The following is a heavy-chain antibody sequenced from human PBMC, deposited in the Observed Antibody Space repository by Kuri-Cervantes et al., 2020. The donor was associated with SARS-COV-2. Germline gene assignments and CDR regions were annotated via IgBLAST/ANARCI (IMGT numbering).Heavy chain of an antibody. D-gene: IGHD3-10*01. Sequence: SVKVSCKASGGTFSSYAISWVRQAPGQGLEWMGRIIPIFGTANYAQKFQGRVTITADESTSTAYMELSRLRSDDTAVYYCARDLRAFHPPREAGAYYFDYWGQGTLVTVSS. V-gene: IGHV1-69*13. CDR1: GGTFSSYA. CDR2: IIPIFGTA. J-gene: IGHJ4*02. CDR3: ARDLRAFHPPREAGAYYFDY.